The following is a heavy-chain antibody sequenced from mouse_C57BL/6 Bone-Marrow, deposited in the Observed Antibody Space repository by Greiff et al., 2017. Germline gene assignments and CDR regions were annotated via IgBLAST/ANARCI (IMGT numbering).Heavy chain of an antibody. D-gene: IGHD1-1*01. CDR3: TTPYSGSSLYAMDY. Sequence: EVKLMESGAELVRPGASVKLSCTASGFNIKDDYMHWVKQRPEQGLEWIGWIDPENGDTEYASKFQGKATITADTSSNTAYLQLSSLTSEDTAVYYCTTPYSGSSLYAMDYWGQGTSVTVSS. V-gene: IGHV14-4*01. J-gene: IGHJ4*01. CDR1: GFNIKDDY. CDR2: IDPENGDT.